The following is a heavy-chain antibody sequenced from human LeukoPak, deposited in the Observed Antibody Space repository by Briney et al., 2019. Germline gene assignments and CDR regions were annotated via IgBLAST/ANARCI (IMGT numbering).Heavy chain of an antibody. Sequence: GGSLRLSCAASGFTFSTYGMNWVRQAPGKGLEWVSSITSTSSYISYADSVKGRFTISRDNAKNTLDLQMNSLRAEDTAVYYCARGEKSWINGFDLWGQGTLVTVSS. CDR1: GFTFSTYG. CDR3: ARGEKSWINGFDL. D-gene: IGHD2-8*01. J-gene: IGHJ4*02. CDR2: ITSTSSYI. V-gene: IGHV3-21*03.